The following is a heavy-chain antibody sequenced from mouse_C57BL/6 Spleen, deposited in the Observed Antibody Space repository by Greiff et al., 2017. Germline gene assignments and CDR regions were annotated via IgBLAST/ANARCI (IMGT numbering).Heavy chain of an antibody. CDR3: AREYDYDGRNYFDY. V-gene: IGHV1-81*01. CDR2: IYPRSGNT. D-gene: IGHD2-4*01. Sequence: QVQLQQSGAELARPGASVKLSCKASGYTFTSYGISWVKQRTGQGLEWIGEIYPRSGNTYYNEKFKGKATLTADKSSSTAYMELRSLTSEDSAVYFCAREYDYDGRNYFDYWGQGTTLTVSS. J-gene: IGHJ2*01. CDR1: GYTFTSYG.